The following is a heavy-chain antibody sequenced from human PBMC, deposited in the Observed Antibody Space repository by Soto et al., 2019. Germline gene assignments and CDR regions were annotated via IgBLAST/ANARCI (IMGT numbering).Heavy chain of an antibody. D-gene: IGHD3-16*01. CDR3: AKLDFTFGSVDVFDI. CDR1: GYRFSDYW. CDR2: IDPSESFT. J-gene: IGHJ3*02. Sequence: GESLKISCQGSGYRFSDYWIHWVRQVPGKGLEWMGKIDPSESFTTYSPSFQGRVTISIDKSINTAFLRWTGLKSSDTAMYYCAKLDFTFGSVDVFDIWGQGTMVTVS. V-gene: IGHV5-10-1*04.